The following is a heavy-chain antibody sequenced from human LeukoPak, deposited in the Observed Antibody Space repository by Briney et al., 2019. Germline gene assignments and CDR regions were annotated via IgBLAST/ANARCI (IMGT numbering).Heavy chain of an antibody. V-gene: IGHV3-7*01. CDR2: IKQDGSEK. CDR1: GFTFSSYW. D-gene: IGHD6-13*01. J-gene: IGHJ4*02. CDR3: ARVVSSSWGDYFDY. Sequence: PGGSLRLSCAASGFTFSSYWMSWVRQAPGKGLEWVANIKQDGSEKYYVDSVKGRFTISRDNAKNSLYLQMNSPRAEDTAVYYCARVVSSSWGDYFDYWGQGTLVTVSS.